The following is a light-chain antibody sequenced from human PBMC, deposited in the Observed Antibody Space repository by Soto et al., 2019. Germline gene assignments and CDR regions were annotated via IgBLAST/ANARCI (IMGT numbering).Light chain of an antibody. CDR3: QQYNSYS. CDR2: HAS. V-gene: IGKV1-5*01. CDR1: QSISNW. J-gene: IGKJ1*01. Sequence: DIQMTQSPSSLSASVGDRVTITCRASQSISNWLACYQQKPGTAPKVLIYHASNLQSGVPSRFSGSGSGTEFTLTISSLQPDDFATYYCQQYNSYSFGQGTKVHIK.